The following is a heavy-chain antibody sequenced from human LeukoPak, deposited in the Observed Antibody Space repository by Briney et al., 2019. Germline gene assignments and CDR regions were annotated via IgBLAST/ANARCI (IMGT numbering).Heavy chain of an antibody. CDR3: ARDGEGYFDY. CDR2: IIPIFGTA. Sequence: ASVKVSCKASGGTFSSYAISWVRQAPGQGLEWMGGIIPIFGTANYAQKFQGRVTIIADESTSTAYMELSSLRSEDTAVYYCARDGEGYFDYWGQGTLVTVSS. J-gene: IGHJ4*02. V-gene: IGHV1-69*01. CDR1: GGTFSSYA. D-gene: IGHD3-10*01.